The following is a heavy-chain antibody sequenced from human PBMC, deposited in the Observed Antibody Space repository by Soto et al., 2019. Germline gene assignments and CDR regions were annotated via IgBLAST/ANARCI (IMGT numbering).Heavy chain of an antibody. CDR2: IWYDGSNK. D-gene: IGHD5-18*01. J-gene: IGHJ4*02. V-gene: IGHV3-33*01. CDR3: ARESGYSYGESIDY. CDR1: GFTFSSYG. Sequence: HPGGSLGLSCAASGFTFSSYGMHWVRQAPGKGLEWVAVIWYDGSNKYYADSVKGRFAISRDNSKNTLYLQMNSLRAEDTAVYYCARESGYSYGESIDYWGQGTLVTVSS.